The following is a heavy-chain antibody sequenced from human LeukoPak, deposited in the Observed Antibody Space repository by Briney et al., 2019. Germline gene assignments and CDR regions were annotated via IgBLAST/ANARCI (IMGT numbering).Heavy chain of an antibody. D-gene: IGHD3-10*01. CDR1: GGSISTYY. CDR3: ARGYGSGSYYGY. CDR2: IHTSGST. Sequence: SETLSLTCTVSGGSISTYYWSWIRQPAGKGLEWIGRIHTSGSTTYNPSLKSRVTMSVATSKNQFSLKLTSVTAADTAVYYCARGYGSGSYYGYWGQGTLVTVSS. V-gene: IGHV4-4*07. J-gene: IGHJ4*02.